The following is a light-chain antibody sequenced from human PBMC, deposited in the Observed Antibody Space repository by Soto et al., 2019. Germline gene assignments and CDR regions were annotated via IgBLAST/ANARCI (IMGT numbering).Light chain of an antibody. CDR2: GAS. V-gene: IGKV3-15*01. CDR1: QSVSSD. CDR3: QQYNSWPPRT. Sequence: EIVMTQSLATLSVSPGERATLSCRASQSVSSDLAWYQQKPGQAPRLLIYGASTRATGIPARFSGSGSGTEFTLTISSLQSEDFAVYYCQQYNSWPPRTFGQGTKVEIK. J-gene: IGKJ1*01.